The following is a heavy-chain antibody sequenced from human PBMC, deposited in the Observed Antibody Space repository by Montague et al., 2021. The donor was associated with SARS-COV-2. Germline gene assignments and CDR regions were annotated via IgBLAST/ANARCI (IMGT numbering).Heavy chain of an antibody. CDR2: IFQSGTT. CDR3: AREHCENYYDFWSGTNLASDYPYYGRDD. Sequence: SETLSLTCTVSGYSISDGYYWVWIRQPPGKGLEWIGNIFQSGTTYYNPSLERRSTMSVDTSKNQFSLKLSSVTAADTAVYYCAREHCENYYDFWSGTNLASDYPYYGRDDWGQGTTVTVSS. CDR1: GYSISDGYY. J-gene: IGHJ6*02. V-gene: IGHV4-38-2*02. D-gene: IGHD3-3*01.